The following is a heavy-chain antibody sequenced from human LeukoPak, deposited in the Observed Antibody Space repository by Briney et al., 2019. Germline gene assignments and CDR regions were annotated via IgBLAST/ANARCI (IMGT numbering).Heavy chain of an antibody. Sequence: SETLSLTCAVYGGSFSGYYWSWIRQPPGKGLEWIGEINHSGSTNYNPSLKSRVTISVDTSKNQFSLKLSSATAADTAVYYCARGRVYSYGSRPFDYWGQGTLVTVSS. CDR3: ARGRVYSYGSRPFDY. D-gene: IGHD5-18*01. V-gene: IGHV4-34*01. CDR2: INHSGST. J-gene: IGHJ4*02. CDR1: GGSFSGYY.